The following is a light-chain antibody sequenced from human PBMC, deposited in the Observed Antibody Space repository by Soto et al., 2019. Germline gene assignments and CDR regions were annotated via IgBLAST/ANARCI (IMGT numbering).Light chain of an antibody. CDR3: KSYDKRLTAYT. CDR1: RSSIGAGYE. J-gene: IGLJ6*01. V-gene: IGLV1-40*01. CDR2: GNR. Sequence: QGLLTQPSILLGHRGERLVIPCSRARSSIGAGYEVHWYHQLPGTAPKLVVPGNRTRPSGVPDRLSASKYGTSASLAITGLQAEDEGHYYCKSYDKRLTAYTFGTWTKLTVL.